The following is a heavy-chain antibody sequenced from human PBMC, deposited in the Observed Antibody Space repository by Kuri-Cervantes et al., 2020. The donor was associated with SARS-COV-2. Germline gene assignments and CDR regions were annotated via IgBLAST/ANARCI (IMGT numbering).Heavy chain of an antibody. CDR2: IIPIFGTA. D-gene: IGHD3-9*01. V-gene: IGHV1-69*05. CDR1: GGTFSSYA. CDR3: ARSSIKVPTELRYFDWLLQLYYYYGMDV. J-gene: IGHJ6*02. Sequence: SVKVSCKASGGTFSSYAISWVRQAPGQGLEWMGGIIPIFGTANYAQKFQGRVTMTRDTSTSTVYMELSSLRSEDTAVYYCARSSIKVPTELRYFDWLLQLYYYYGMDVWGQGTTVTVSS.